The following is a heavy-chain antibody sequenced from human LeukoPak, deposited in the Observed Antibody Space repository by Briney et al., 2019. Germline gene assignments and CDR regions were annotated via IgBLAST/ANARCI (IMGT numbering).Heavy chain of an antibody. V-gene: IGHV4-34*01. CDR2: INHSGST. CDR1: GGSFSGYY. CDR3: ARDEEVRGVIYDY. Sequence: PSETLSLTCAVYGGSFSGYYWSWIRQPPGKGLEWIGEINHSGSTNYNPSLKSRVTISVDTSKSQFSLKLSSVTAADTAVYYCARDEEVRGVIYDYWGQGTLVTVSS. D-gene: IGHD3-10*01. J-gene: IGHJ4*02.